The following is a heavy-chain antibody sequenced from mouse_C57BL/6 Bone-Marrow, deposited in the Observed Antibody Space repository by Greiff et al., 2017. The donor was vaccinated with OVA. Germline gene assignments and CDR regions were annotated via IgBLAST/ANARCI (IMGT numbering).Heavy chain of an antibody. V-gene: IGHV10-1*01. J-gene: IGHJ4*01. CDR2: IRSKSNNYAT. D-gene: IGHD2-2*01. CDR1: GFSFNTYA. Sequence: EAGGGLVQPKGSLKLSCSASGFSFNTYAMNWVRHAPGKGLEWVARIRSKSNNYATYYADSVNDRFTISRDDSESMLYLQMNNLKTEDTAMYYCVRHEGVTTDGYAMDYWGQGTSVTVSS. CDR3: VRHEGVTTDGYAMDY.